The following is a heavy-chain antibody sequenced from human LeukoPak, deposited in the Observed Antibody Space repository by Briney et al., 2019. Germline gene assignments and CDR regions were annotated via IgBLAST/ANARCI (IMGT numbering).Heavy chain of an antibody. J-gene: IGHJ4*02. V-gene: IGHV4-59*01. Sequence: SETLSLTCTVSGGSISSYYWSWIRQPPGKGLEWIGYIYYSGSTNYNPSLKSRVTISVDTSKNQFSLKLSSVTAADTAVYYCARDHSSRDPGEHFDYWGQGTLVTVSS. CDR1: GGSISSYY. D-gene: IGHD6-13*01. CDR3: ARDHSSRDPGEHFDY. CDR2: IYYSGST.